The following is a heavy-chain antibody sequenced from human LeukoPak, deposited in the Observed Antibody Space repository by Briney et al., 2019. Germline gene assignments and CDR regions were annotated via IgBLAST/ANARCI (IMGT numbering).Heavy chain of an antibody. J-gene: IGHJ3*02. Sequence: GGSLRLSCAASGFTVSSNYMSWVRQAPGKGLEWVSAISGSGGSTYYADSVKGRFTISRDNSKNTLYLQMNSLRAEDTAVYYCAKDRRVGPFDAFDIWGQGTMVTVSS. D-gene: IGHD2-15*01. CDR1: GFTVSSNY. CDR3: AKDRRVGPFDAFDI. CDR2: ISGSGGST. V-gene: IGHV3-23*01.